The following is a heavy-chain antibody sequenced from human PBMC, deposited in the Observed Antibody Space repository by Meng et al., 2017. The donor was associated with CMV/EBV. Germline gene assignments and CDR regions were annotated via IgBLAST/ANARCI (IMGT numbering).Heavy chain of an antibody. J-gene: IGHJ5*02. V-gene: IGHV4-39*07. CDR1: GGSISSSSYY. CDR3: ARSIAARPYRYNWFDP. Sequence: QPQRREAGPGRVKPSEPLSLTCTVSGGSISSSSYYWGWIRQPPGKGLEWIGSIYYSGSTYYNPSLKSRVTISVDTSKNQFSLKLSSVTAADTAVYYCARSIAARPYRYNWFDPWGQGTLVTVSS. D-gene: IGHD6-6*01. CDR2: IYYSGST.